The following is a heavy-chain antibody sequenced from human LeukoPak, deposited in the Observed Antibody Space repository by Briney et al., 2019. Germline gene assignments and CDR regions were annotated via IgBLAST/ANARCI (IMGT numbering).Heavy chain of an antibody. V-gene: IGHV1-46*03. CDR3: ARVESRGLITMVRGVIYGMDV. J-gene: IGHJ6*02. CDR2: INPSGGST. Sequence: ASVKVSCKASGYTFTSYYMHWVRQAPGQGLEWMGIINPSGGSTSYAQKFQGRVTMTRDTSTGTVYMELSSLRSEDTAVYYCARVESRGLITMVRGVIYGMDVWGQGTTVTVSS. D-gene: IGHD3-10*01. CDR1: GYTFTSYY.